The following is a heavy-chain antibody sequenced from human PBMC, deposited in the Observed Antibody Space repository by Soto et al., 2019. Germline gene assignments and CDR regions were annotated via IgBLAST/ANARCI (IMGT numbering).Heavy chain of an antibody. CDR1: GFTFSSYG. Sequence: GGSLRLSCAASGFTFSSYGMHWVRQAPGKGLEWVAVIWYDGSNKYYADSVKGRFTISRDNSKNTLYLQMNSLRAEDTAVYYCAREPGGRLPDAFDIWGQGTMVTVSS. V-gene: IGHV3-33*01. D-gene: IGHD2-15*01. CDR2: IWYDGSNK. J-gene: IGHJ3*02. CDR3: AREPGGRLPDAFDI.